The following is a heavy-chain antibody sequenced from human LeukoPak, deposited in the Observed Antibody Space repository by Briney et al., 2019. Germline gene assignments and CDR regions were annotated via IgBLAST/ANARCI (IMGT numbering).Heavy chain of an antibody. J-gene: IGHJ3*02. CDR3: ARDSGYAFDI. V-gene: IGHV3-30*03. Sequence: PGGSLRLSCAASGFSFSSYEMNWVRQAPGKGLEWVAVISYDGSNKYYADSVKGRFTISRDNSKNTLYLQMNSLRAEDTAVYYCARDSGYAFDIWGQGTMVTVSS. CDR1: GFSFSSYE. D-gene: IGHD1-26*01. CDR2: ISYDGSNK.